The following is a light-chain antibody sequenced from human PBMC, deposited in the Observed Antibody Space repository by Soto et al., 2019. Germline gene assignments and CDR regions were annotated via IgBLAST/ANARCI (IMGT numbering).Light chain of an antibody. Sequence: IVMTHSPDSLSVSLGERATIYCDAMQIFLYSSNNKNYLAWYQQKPGQPPNLLISWASTRESGVPDRFSGSGSGTDFTLTISSLQAEDVAVYYCQQYYTTLITFGQGTRLEIK. CDR2: WAS. CDR3: QQYYTTLIT. CDR1: QIFLYSSNNKNY. V-gene: IGKV4-1*01. J-gene: IGKJ5*01.